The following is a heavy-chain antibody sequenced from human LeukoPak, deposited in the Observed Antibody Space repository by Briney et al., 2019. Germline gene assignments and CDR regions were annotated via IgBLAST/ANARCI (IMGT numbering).Heavy chain of an antibody. CDR1: GFTFSTYA. CDR3: AKEGGGSYYYFDY. Sequence: GGSLRLSCAASGFTFSTYAMSWVRQAPGKGLDWFSAISGSGGSTYYADSVKGRFTISRDNSKNTLYLQMNSLRAEDTAVYYCAKEGGGSYYYFDYWGQGTLVTVSS. D-gene: IGHD1-26*01. J-gene: IGHJ4*02. V-gene: IGHV3-23*01. CDR2: ISGSGGST.